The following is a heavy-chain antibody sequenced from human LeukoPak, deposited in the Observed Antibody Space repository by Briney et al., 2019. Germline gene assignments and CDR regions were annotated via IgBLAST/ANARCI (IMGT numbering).Heavy chain of an antibody. J-gene: IGHJ6*03. V-gene: IGHV4-4*07. CDR3: ARLKFYDSTGYSPGYYMDV. D-gene: IGHD3-22*01. Sequence: SDTLSLTCSVSGGAIISYYWSWIRQPAGKGPKWIGRIYPTGNTDYNPSLKTRVTMSTDLSKKQSSLRLRSVTAADTAVYYCARLKFYDSTGYSPGYYMDVWGKGTAVTVSS. CDR1: GGAIISYY. CDR2: IYPTGNT.